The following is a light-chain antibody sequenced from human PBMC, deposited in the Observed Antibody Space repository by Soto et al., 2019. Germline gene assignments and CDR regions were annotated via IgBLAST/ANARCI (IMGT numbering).Light chain of an antibody. V-gene: IGKV3-11*01. CDR3: QQYNNWPQT. J-gene: IGKJ1*01. CDR2: EAS. CDR1: QSVGNN. Sequence: EIVLTQSPSTLSLSPGERATLSCRASQSVGNNLAWYQQKPGQAPGLLIYEASTRATGIPARFSGSGSGTDFTLTISSLEPEDFAVYYCQQYNNWPQTFGQGTKVDI.